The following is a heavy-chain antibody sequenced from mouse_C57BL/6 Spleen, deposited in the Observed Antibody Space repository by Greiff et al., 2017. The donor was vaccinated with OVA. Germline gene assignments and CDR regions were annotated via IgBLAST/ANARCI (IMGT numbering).Heavy chain of an antibody. CDR1: GYTFTDYN. V-gene: IGHV1-22*01. CDR2: INPNNGGT. J-gene: IGHJ3*01. Sequence: VQLQQSGPELVKPGASVKMSCKASGYTFTDYNMHWVKQSPGQSLEWIGDINPNNGGTSYNQKFKGKATLTVNKSSSTAYMKLRSLTSEDSAVYYCAREAGPWFAYWGQGTLVTVSA. D-gene: IGHD3-2*02. CDR3: AREAGPWFAY.